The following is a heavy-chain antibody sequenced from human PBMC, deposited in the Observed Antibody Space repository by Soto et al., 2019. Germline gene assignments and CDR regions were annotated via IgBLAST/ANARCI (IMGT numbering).Heavy chain of an antibody. Sequence: LSLTFTVSGXSINSYYWSWIRQPPGKGLEWLGYIYYSGGTNYNPSLKSRVTISVDTSKNQLSLKLRSVTAADTAVYYRARHDDSSGYYSSSFDYWGQGTLVPVSS. CDR3: ARHDDSSGYYSSSFDY. CDR2: IYYSGGT. V-gene: IGHV4-59*01. D-gene: IGHD3-22*01. J-gene: IGHJ4*02. CDR1: GXSINSYY.